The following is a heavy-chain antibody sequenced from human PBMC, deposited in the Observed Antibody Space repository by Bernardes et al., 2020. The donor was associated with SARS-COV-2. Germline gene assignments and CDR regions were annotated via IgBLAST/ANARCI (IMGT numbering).Heavy chain of an antibody. J-gene: IGHJ5*02. D-gene: IGHD1-26*01. V-gene: IGHV1-69*04. CDR3: ARTLTSGSYTWGA. CDR2: IIPILSIA. CDR1: GGTFSSYA. Sequence: SVKVSCKASGGTFSSYAISWVRQAPGQGLEWMGRIIPILSIANYAQKFQGRVTITADKSTSTAYMELSSLRSEDTAVYYCARTLTSGSYTWGAWGQGTLVTVSS.